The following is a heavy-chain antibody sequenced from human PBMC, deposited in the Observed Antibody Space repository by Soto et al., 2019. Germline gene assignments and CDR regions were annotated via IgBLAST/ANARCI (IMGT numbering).Heavy chain of an antibody. D-gene: IGHD3-22*01. Sequence: GGSLRLCCAASGFSFTTYGMSWVRQAPGKGLEWVSDISSTGRYTYLADSVKGRFTISRDNSKNTLYLQMNSLRVDDTAVYFCTKSWLFEKNWFDPWGQGTLVTVSS. CDR1: GFSFTTYG. CDR2: ISSTGRYT. J-gene: IGHJ5*02. V-gene: IGHV3-23*01. CDR3: TKSWLFEKNWFDP.